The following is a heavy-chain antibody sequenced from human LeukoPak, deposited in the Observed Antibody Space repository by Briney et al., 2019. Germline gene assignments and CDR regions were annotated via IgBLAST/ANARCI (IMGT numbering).Heavy chain of an antibody. CDR2: ISYDGSNK. J-gene: IGHJ4*02. D-gene: IGHD2-8*01. Sequence: PGRSLRLSCAASGFTFSSYAMHWVRQAPGKGLEWVAVISYDGSNKYYADSVKGRFTISRDNSKNTPYLQMNSLRAEDTAVYYCARDVPDIVLMVYATAYYFDYWGQGTLVTVSS. CDR3: ARDVPDIVLMVYATAYYFDY. V-gene: IGHV3-30*04. CDR1: GFTFSSYA.